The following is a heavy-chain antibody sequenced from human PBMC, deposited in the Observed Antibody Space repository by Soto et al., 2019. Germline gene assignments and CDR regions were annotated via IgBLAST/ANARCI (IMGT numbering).Heavy chain of an antibody. CDR3: ARDNSRDGYNCIDY. V-gene: IGHV4-31*03. CDR1: GGSISSGGYY. J-gene: IGHJ4*02. CDR2: IYYSGST. D-gene: IGHD5-12*01. Sequence: QVQLQESGPGLVKPSQTLSLTCTVSGGSISSGGYYWSWIRQHPGKGLEWIGYIYYSGSTYYNPSLKSRVTISVDTSKNQYSLKLSSVTAADTAVYYCARDNSRDGYNCIDYWGQGTLVTGSS.